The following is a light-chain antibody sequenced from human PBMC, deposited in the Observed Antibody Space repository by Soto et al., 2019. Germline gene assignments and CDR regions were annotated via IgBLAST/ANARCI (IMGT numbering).Light chain of an antibody. J-gene: IGKJ1*01. CDR1: QSVSGN. V-gene: IGKV3-15*01. Sequence: EIVVTQSPATLSVSPGERATLSCRASQSVSGNLAWYQQKPGQAPRLLIYGASTRATGIPARFSGSRSGTEFTLTISSLKSEDFAVYYCQQYNNWPPAFGQGTKVEIK. CDR2: GAS. CDR3: QQYNNWPPA.